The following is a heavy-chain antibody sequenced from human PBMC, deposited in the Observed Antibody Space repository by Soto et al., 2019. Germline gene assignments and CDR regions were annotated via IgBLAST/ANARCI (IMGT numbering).Heavy chain of an antibody. CDR3: ARVDREDILVVVGARPGYNGIDI. V-gene: IGHV3-30-3*01. J-gene: IGHJ6*02. Sequence: GGALRLSCAASGFTFRNHAMHWVRQAPGKGLECLAVIAYDGSNAFYRDSVKGRFTISRDKSKNTLYLHMNSLRSEDTGVYYCARVDREDILVVVGARPGYNGIDIWGQLSTVTVSS. D-gene: IGHD2-15*01. CDR2: IAYDGSNA. CDR1: GFTFRNHA.